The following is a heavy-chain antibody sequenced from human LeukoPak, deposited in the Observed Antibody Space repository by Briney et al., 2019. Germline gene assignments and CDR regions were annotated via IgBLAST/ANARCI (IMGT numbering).Heavy chain of an antibody. CDR3: ARGFCSGGSCYLFDS. V-gene: IGHV4-4*07. CDR1: GGSISGSY. CDR2: IFSSGST. D-gene: IGHD2-15*01. Sequence: SETLSLTCTVSGGSISGSYWSCVRQPAGKGMEWIGRIFSSGSTNYNHSLKSRVTMSVDTSKNQLSLKLNSVTAADTAVYYCARGFCSGGSCYLFDSWGQGTLVTVSS. J-gene: IGHJ4*02.